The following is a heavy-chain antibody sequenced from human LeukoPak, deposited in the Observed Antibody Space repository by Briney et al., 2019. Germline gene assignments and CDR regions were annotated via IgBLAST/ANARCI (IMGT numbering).Heavy chain of an antibody. CDR2: IYHSGST. CDR1: GGSVSSGGYS. D-gene: IGHD3-3*01. V-gene: IGHV4-30-2*01. CDR3: ARAVLRFLEWLPYFDY. Sequence: SETLSLTCAVSGGSVSSGGYSWSWIRQPPGKGLEWIGYIYHSGSTYYNPSLKSRVAISVDTSKNQFSLKLSSVTAADTAVYYCARAVLRFLEWLPYFDYWGQGTLVTVSS. J-gene: IGHJ4*02.